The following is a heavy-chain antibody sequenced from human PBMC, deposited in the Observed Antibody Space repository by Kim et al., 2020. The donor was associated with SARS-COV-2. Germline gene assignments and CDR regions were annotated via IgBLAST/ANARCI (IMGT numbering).Heavy chain of an antibody. Sequence: GGSLRLSCSASGFTFSSYSMNWVRQAPGKGLEWVSSISSSSSYIYYADSVKGRFTISRDNAKNSLYLQMNSLRAEDTAVYYCARERYYYGSGAFDYWGQGTLVTVSS. V-gene: IGHV3-21*01. D-gene: IGHD3-10*01. J-gene: IGHJ4*02. CDR1: GFTFSSYS. CDR2: ISSSSSYI. CDR3: ARERYYYGSGAFDY.